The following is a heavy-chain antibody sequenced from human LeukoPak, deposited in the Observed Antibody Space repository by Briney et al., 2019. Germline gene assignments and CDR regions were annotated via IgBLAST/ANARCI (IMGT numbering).Heavy chain of an antibody. D-gene: IGHD3-22*01. J-gene: IGHJ3*02. CDR1: GYSFTGYY. CDR2: INPDSGGA. CDR3: ARDYYYDSSGKNYVKYGAFDI. Sequence: GASVKVSCKASGYSFTGYYMHWVRQAPGQGLEWMGWINPDSGGANYAQKLQGRVTMTTDTSTSTAYMELRSLRSDDTAVFYCARDYYYDSSGKNYVKYGAFDIWGQGTMVTVSS. V-gene: IGHV1-2*02.